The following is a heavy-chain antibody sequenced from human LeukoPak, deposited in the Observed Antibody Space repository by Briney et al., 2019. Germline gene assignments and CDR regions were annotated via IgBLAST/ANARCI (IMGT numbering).Heavy chain of an antibody. CDR1: GFTFSSYS. D-gene: IGHD4-17*01. J-gene: IGHJ4*02. CDR3: ARGAPLFYTVTTYFDY. V-gene: IGHV3-21*01. Sequence: PGGSLTLSCAASGFTFSSYSKNWVRQAPRPGMEWVSSISISSSYISYADSVKGRFTISRDNAKNSLYLQMNSLRAEDTAVYYCARGAPLFYTVTTYFDYWGQGTLVTVSS. CDR2: ISISSSYI.